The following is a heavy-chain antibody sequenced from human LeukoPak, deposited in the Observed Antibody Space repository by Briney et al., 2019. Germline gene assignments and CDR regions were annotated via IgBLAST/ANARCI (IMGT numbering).Heavy chain of an antibody. CDR3: ARQVDSSGYYSDAFDI. CDR2: IYPGDSDT. J-gene: IGHJ3*02. Sequence: GESLKISCKGSGYSFTSYWIGWVRQMPGKGLEWMGIIYPGDSDTRYSPSFQGQVTISADKSISTAYLQWSSLKASDTAMYYCARQVDSSGYYSDAFDIWGQGTMVTVST. V-gene: IGHV5-51*01. D-gene: IGHD3-22*01. CDR1: GYSFTSYW.